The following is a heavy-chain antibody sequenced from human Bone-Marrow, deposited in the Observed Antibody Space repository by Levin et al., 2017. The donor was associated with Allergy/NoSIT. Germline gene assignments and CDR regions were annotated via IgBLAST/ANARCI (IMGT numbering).Heavy chain of an antibody. CDR2: LHPKSGGT. D-gene: IGHD2-21*01. CDR3: ARGEHIAMSQPIDY. J-gene: IGHJ4*02. CDR1: GYTFSDFY. Sequence: ASVKVSCKASGYTFSDFYIHWVRQAPGQGLEWMAWLHPKSGGTKYAEKFQDRVTVSRDTSISTAYLEVTGLTSDDTAVYYCARGEHIAMSQPIDYGGPGTLVTVSS. V-gene: IGHV1-2*02.